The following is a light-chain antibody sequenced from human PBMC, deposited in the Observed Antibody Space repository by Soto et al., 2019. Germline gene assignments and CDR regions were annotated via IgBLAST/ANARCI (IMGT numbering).Light chain of an antibody. CDR2: GGA. J-gene: IGKJ1*01. V-gene: IGKV3-20*01. CDR3: QQYRTPSQT. Sequence: EIVLTQSPGTLSLSPGESATLSCRDSQTIGSSYLAWHQQRPGQAPRLLIYGGANRATGIPDRFSATGSETDFTLAISRLEPEDFAVYYCQQYRTPSQTFGQGTKVDIK. CDR1: QTIGSSY.